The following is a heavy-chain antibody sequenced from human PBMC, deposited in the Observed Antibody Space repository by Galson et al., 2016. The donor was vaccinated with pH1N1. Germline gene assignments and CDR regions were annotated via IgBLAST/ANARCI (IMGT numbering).Heavy chain of an antibody. D-gene: IGHD5-24*01. Sequence: QSGAEVKKAGESLKISCKVSGYTFTTYWIAWVRQMPGQGLEWMGIVSPPDSDTRYSPSFDGQVTISADKSSSTAYLQWSGLEGSDNAVYYCARIIGGGYNIREFDYWGQGTKVTVSS. CDR3: ARIIGGGYNIREFDY. V-gene: IGHV5-51*03. J-gene: IGHJ4*02. CDR2: VSPPDSDT. CDR1: GYTFTTYW.